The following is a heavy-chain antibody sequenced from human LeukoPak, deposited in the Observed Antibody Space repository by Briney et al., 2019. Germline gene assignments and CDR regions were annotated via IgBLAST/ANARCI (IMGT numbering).Heavy chain of an antibody. V-gene: IGHV3-21*01. CDR3: ARGIGEKQWLPSGYFDY. Sequence: RPGGSLRLSCAASGFTFSSYSMNWVRQAPGKGLEWVSSISSSSSYIYYADSVKGRFTISRDNAKNSLYLQMNSLRAEDTAVYYCARGIGEKQWLPSGYFDYWGQGTLVTVSS. CDR1: GFTFSSYS. D-gene: IGHD6-19*01. CDR2: ISSSSSYI. J-gene: IGHJ4*02.